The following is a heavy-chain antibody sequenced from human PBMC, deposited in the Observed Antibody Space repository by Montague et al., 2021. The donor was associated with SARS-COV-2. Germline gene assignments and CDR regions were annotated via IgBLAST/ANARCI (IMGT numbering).Heavy chain of an antibody. Sequence: SETLSLTCTVSGGSISGYHWTWIRQPPGKGLEWLGHIYYTGSTKYNPSLRSRVTISIDTPKNQFSLKLRSVTAADTAVYFCASAQTTCFIANCVNYFDYWGQGALVTVST. V-gene: IGHV4-59*01. CDR1: GGSISGYH. CDR3: ASAQTTCFIANCVNYFDY. D-gene: IGHD2-2*01. J-gene: IGHJ4*02. CDR2: IYYTGST.